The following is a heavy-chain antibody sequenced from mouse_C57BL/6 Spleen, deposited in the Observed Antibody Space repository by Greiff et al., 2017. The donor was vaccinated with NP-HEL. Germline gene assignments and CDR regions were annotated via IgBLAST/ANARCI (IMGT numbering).Heavy chain of an antibody. V-gene: IGHV2-9-1*01. Sequence: QVQLQQSGPGLVATSQSLSITCTVSGFSLTSYGISWVRQPPGKGLEWLGVIWTGGGTNYNSALKSRLSISKDNSKSQVFLKMNSLQTDDTARYYCARTPGGSSYEAMDYWGQGTSVTVSS. CDR3: ARTPGGSSYEAMDY. CDR1: GFSLTSYG. J-gene: IGHJ4*01. CDR2: IWTGGGT. D-gene: IGHD1-1*01.